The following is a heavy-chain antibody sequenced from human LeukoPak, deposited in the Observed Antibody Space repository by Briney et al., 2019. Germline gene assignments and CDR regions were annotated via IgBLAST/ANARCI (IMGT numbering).Heavy chain of an antibody. J-gene: IGHJ2*01. CDR1: GYTFTSYG. V-gene: IGHV1-18*01. Sequence: ASVKVSCKASGYTFTSYGISWVRQAPGQGLEWMGWISAYNGNTNYAQKFQGWVTMTRDTSISTAYMELSRLRSDDTAVYYCAREVVVVAASSWYFDLWGRGTLVTVSS. CDR3: AREVVVVAASSWYFDL. D-gene: IGHD2-15*01. CDR2: ISAYNGNT.